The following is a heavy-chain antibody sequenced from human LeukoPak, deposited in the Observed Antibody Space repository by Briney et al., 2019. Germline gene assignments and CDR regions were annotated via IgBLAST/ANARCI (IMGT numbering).Heavy chain of an antibody. V-gene: IGHV1-2*02. D-gene: IGHD2-8*01. J-gene: IGHJ4*02. Sequence: ASVKVSCKASGYTFTGYYIHWVRQAPGQGLEWMGWINPNSGGTYYAQKFQGRVTMTRDTSISSAYMELSSLTSDDTAVYYCARVWPCSNGVCPDVFEYWGQGTLVTVSS. CDR2: INPNSGGT. CDR3: ARVWPCSNGVCPDVFEY. CDR1: GYTFTGYY.